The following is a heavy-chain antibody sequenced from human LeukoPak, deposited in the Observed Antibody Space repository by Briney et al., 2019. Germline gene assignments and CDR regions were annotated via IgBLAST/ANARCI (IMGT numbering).Heavy chain of an antibody. D-gene: IGHD3-10*01. CDR2: ISGSGGST. Sequence: GGSLRLSCAASGFTFSSYAMSWVRQAPGKGLEWVSAISGSGGSTYYADSVKGRFTISRDNSKNTLYLQMNSLTAEDTAVYYCAKDLNLLWFGDAIGAFDIWGQGTMVTVSS. CDR3: AKDLNLLWFGDAIGAFDI. V-gene: IGHV3-23*01. CDR1: GFTFSSYA. J-gene: IGHJ3*02.